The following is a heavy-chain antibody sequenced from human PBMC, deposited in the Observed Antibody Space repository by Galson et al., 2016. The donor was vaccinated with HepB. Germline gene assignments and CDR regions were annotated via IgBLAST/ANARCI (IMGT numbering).Heavy chain of an antibody. CDR3: AKLDCGRDCPRDD. D-gene: IGHD2-21*02. CDR1: GFTFSRYG. CDR2: ISYDGGDK. J-gene: IGHJ4*02. V-gene: IGHV3-30*19. Sequence: SLRLSCAASGFTFSRYGMHWVRQAPGKGLEWVAVISYDGGDKQYADSVKGRFTVSRDNSKNTLFLQMNSLRVEYTAVYYCAKLDCGRDCPRDDWGQGTLVTVSS.